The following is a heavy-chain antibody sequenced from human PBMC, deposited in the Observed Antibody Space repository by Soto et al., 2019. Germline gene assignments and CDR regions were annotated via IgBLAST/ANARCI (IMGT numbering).Heavy chain of an antibody. CDR3: ARVIPGAEAWFDP. CDR2: ISAYTDDP. D-gene: IGHD2-2*01. CDR1: GNTFTNFG. V-gene: IGHV1-18*01. J-gene: IGHJ5*02. Sequence: SVKVSFKASGNTFTNFGVTWVRQAPGQGLEWMGWISAYTDDPNYAQKFQGRVTMTIDTSTSTAYLDLRSLTSDDTAVYYCARVIPGAEAWFDPWGQGTLVTVSS.